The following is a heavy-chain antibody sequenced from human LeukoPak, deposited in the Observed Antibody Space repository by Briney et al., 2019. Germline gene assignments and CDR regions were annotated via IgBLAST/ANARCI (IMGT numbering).Heavy chain of an antibody. Sequence: LGGSLRLSCAASGFTFSSYAMSWVRQAPGKGLEWVSAISGSGGSTYYADSVKGRFTISRDNSKNTLYLQMNSLRAEDTAVYYCAKDRSAATGYFDYWGQGTLVTVSS. J-gene: IGHJ4*02. CDR3: AKDRSAATGYFDY. CDR2: ISGSGGST. D-gene: IGHD2-15*01. V-gene: IGHV3-23*01. CDR1: GFTFSSYA.